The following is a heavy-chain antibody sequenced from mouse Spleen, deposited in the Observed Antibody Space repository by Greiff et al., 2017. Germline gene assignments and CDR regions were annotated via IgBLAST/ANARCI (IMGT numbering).Heavy chain of an antibody. D-gene: IGHD2-4*01. CDR1: GFTFSSYT. Sequence: EVNVVESGGGLVKPGGSLKLSCAASGFTFSSYTMSWVRQTPAKRLEWVATISSGGGNTYYPDSVKGRFTISRDNARNTLYLQMSSLRSEDTAMYYCARQGGLRRGYAMDYWGQGTSVTVSS. J-gene: IGHJ4*01. V-gene: IGHV5-9*04. CDR2: ISSGGGNT. CDR3: ARQGGLRRGYAMDY.